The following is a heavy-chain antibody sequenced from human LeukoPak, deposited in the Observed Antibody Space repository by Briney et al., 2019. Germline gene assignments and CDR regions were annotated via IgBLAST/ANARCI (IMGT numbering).Heavy chain of an antibody. V-gene: IGHV1-69*13. CDR3: HYSYGSYYYDSSGSGVWPAYYFDY. J-gene: IGHJ4*02. CDR1: GGTFGSYA. Sequence: ASVKVSCKASGGTFGSYAISWVRQAPGQGLEWMGGIIPIFGTANYAQKFQGRVTITADESTSTAYMELSSLRPEDTAVYYCHYSYGSYYYDSSGSGVWPAYYFDYWGQGTLVTVSS. CDR2: IIPIFGTA. D-gene: IGHD3-22*01.